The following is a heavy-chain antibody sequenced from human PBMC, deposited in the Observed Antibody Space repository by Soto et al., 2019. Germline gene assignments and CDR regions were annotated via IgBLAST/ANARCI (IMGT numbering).Heavy chain of an antibody. D-gene: IGHD2-15*01. CDR1: GCTFSHSA. Sequence: AWRRRAGTASGCTFSHSAMSVVRQAAGKGLDWVSAISGSGGSTYSADSLKGRFTISRDNSKSTLYLQMSSLRTEDTAVYYCAGGFSACKGSPPHFWGQGSLVTVSS. CDR3: AGGFSACKGSPPHF. V-gene: IGHV3-23*01. CDR2: ISGSGGST. J-gene: IGHJ4*02.